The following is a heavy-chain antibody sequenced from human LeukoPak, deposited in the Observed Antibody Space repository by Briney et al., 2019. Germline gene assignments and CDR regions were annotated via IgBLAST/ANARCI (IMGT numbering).Heavy chain of an antibody. CDR1: GGSISSYY. Sequence: SETLSLTCTVSGGSISSYYWSWIRQPPGKGLEWIGYIYYSGSTNYNPSLKSRVTISVDTSKNQFSLKLSSVTAAGTAVYYCARDNSVAGTNNWFDPWGQGTLVTVSS. V-gene: IGHV4-59*01. D-gene: IGHD6-19*01. CDR3: ARDNSVAGTNNWFDP. CDR2: IYYSGST. J-gene: IGHJ5*02.